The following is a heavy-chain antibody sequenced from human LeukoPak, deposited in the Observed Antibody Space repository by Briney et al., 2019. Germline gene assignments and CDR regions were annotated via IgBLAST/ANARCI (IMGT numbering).Heavy chain of an antibody. J-gene: IGHJ5*02. CDR2: INAGNGNT. D-gene: IGHD5-18*01. V-gene: IGHV1-3*03. CDR1: GYTFTSYA. Sequence: ASVKVSCKASGYTFTSYAMHWVRQAPGQRLEWMGWINAGNGNTKYSQEFQGRVTITRDTSASTAYMELSSLRSEDMAVYYCARESKYGYGFNWFDPWGQGTLVTVSP. CDR3: ARESKYGYGFNWFDP.